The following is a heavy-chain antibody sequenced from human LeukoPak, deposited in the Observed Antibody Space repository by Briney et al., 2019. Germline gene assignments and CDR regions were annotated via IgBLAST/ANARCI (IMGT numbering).Heavy chain of an antibody. CDR1: GYTFTSYG. D-gene: IGHD3-9*01. Sequence: GASVKVSCKASGYTFTSYGISWVRQAPGQGLEWMGWISAYNGNTNYAQKLQGRVTMTTDTSTSTAYMELRSLRSDDTAVYYCARVQGGLRYFDWLFQNDYWGQGTLVTVSS. CDR2: ISAYNGNT. CDR3: ARVQGGLRYFDWLFQNDY. V-gene: IGHV1-18*01. J-gene: IGHJ4*02.